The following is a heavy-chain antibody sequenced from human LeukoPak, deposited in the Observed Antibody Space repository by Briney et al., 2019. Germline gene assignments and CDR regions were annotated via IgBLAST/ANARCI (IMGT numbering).Heavy chain of an antibody. CDR2: IYSGGST. CDR1: GFTVSSNY. V-gene: IGHV3-66*02. J-gene: IGHJ3*02. D-gene: IGHD2-2*02. Sequence: GGSLRLSCAASGFTVSSNYMSWVRQAPGKGLEWVSDIYSGGSTYYADSVKGRFTISRDNSKNTLYLQMNSLRAEDTAVYYCARGDCSSTSCYTHYAFDIWGRGTMVTVSS. CDR3: ARGDCSSTSCYTHYAFDI.